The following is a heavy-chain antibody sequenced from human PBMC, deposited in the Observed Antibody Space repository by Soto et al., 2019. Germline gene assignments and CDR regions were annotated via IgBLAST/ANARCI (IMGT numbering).Heavy chain of an antibody. CDR3: ARGCSPDIVVVPAAIRFDP. J-gene: IGHJ5*02. CDR1: GGSFSGYY. Sequence: KQSQTLSLTCAVYGGSFSGYYWSWIRQPPGKGLEWIGEINHSGSTNYNPSLKSRVTISVDTSKNQFSLKLSSVTAADTAVYYCARGCSPDIVVVPAAIRFDPWGQGTLVTVSS. D-gene: IGHD2-2*02. V-gene: IGHV4-34*01. CDR2: INHSGST.